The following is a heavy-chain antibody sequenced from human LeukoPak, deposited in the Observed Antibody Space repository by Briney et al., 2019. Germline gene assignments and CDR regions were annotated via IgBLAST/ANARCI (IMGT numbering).Heavy chain of an antibody. CDR1: GVSISSYY. J-gene: IGHJ3*02. D-gene: IGHD1-26*01. Sequence: SETLSLTCTVSGVSISSYYWSWIRQPPGKGLEWIGYIYNGGSTYYHHSLKSRFTISVDTAKKQFSLKMNSVTAADTAFYYCARYIVSYAHDAFDIWGQGTMVTVSS. V-gene: IGHV4-59*01. CDR2: IYNGGST. CDR3: ARYIVSYAHDAFDI.